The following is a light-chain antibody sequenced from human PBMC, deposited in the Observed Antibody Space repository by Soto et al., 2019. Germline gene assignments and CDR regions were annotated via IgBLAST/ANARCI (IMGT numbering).Light chain of an antibody. CDR1: QGISSY. Sequence: IQWTRSPSSLSASVGDRGTIACRASQGISSYLAWYQQKPGKAPKLLIYAASTLLSGVPSRFSGSGSGTDFTLTISSLQPEDFATYYCQQLKSYPPTFGQGTKVDIK. J-gene: IGKJ1*01. CDR3: QQLKSYPPT. V-gene: IGKV1-9*01. CDR2: AAS.